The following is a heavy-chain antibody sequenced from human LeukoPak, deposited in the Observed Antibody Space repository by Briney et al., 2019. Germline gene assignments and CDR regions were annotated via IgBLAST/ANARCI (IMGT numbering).Heavy chain of an antibody. V-gene: IGHV1-8*03. Sequence: APVKVSCKASGYTFTSYDINWVRQAPGQGLEWMGWMNPNSGNTGYAQKFQGRVTITRNTSISTAYMELSSLRSEDTAVYYCARTYDFWSGSWFDPWGQGTLVTVSS. J-gene: IGHJ5*02. D-gene: IGHD3-3*01. CDR2: MNPNSGNT. CDR1: GYTFTSYD. CDR3: ARTYDFWSGSWFDP.